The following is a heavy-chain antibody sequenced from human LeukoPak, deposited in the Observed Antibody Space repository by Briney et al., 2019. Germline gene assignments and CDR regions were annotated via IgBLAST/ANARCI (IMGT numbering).Heavy chain of an antibody. J-gene: IGHJ4*02. D-gene: IGHD3-3*01. CDR2: ISYDGSNK. Sequence: GGSLRLSCTVSGFIFSDYGMHWVRQAPGKGLEWVAAISYDGSNKYYADSVKGRFTISRDNSKSTLYVQMNSLRAEDTAVYYCARDPAKFWSGHDYWGQGTLVTVSS. CDR1: GFIFSDYG. CDR3: ARDPAKFWSGHDY. V-gene: IGHV3-30*03.